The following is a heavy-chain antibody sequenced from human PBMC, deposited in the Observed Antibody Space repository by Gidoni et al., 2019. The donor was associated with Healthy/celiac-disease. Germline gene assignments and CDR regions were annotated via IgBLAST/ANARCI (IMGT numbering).Heavy chain of an antibody. J-gene: IGHJ6*02. CDR1: GFTFSSYE. CDR3: ARGAWGIAAWDYYGMDV. CDR2: ISSSGSTI. V-gene: IGHV3-48*03. Sequence: EVQLVESGGGLVQPGGSLRLSCAASGFTFSSYEMNWVRQAPGKGLEWVSYISSSGSTIYYADSVKGRFTISRDNAKNSLYLQMNSLRAEDTAVYYCARGAWGIAAWDYYGMDVWGQGTTVTVSS. D-gene: IGHD6-13*01.